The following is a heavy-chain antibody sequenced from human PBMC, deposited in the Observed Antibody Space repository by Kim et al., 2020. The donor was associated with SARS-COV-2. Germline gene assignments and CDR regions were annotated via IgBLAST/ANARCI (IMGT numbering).Heavy chain of an antibody. J-gene: IGHJ4*02. CDR2: ISGSGGSR. V-gene: IGHV3-23*01. D-gene: IGHD2-15*01. Sequence: GGSLRLSCAASGFTFSSYAMSWVRQAPGKGLEWVSAISGSGGSRNYADSVKGRFTISRDNSKNTLYLQMNSLRAEDTAVYYCAKGDIVVVVAGDYFDYWGQGTLVTVSS. CDR3: AKGDIVVVVAGDYFDY. CDR1: GFTFSSYA.